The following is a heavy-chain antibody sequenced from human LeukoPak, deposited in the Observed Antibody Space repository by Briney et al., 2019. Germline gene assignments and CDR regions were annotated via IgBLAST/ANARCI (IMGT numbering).Heavy chain of an antibody. J-gene: IGHJ4*02. Sequence: SETLSLTCTVSGGSISSYYWSWIRQPPGKGLEWIGYIYYSGSTYYNPSLKSRVTISVDTSKNQFSLKLSSVTAADTAVYYCASYDFWSGYFCWGQGTLVTVSS. CDR2: IYYSGST. V-gene: IGHV4-59*08. D-gene: IGHD3-3*01. CDR1: GGSISSYY. CDR3: ASYDFWSGYFC.